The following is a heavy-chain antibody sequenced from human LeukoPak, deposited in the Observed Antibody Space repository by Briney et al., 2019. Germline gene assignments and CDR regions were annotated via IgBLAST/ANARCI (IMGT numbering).Heavy chain of an antibody. CDR1: GGTFSSYT. Sequence: ASVKVSCKASGGTFSSYTISWVRQAPGQGLEWMGWINPNSGGTNYAQKFQGRVTMTRDTSISTAYMELSRLRSDDTAVYYCARDYGDYGGHNWFDPWGQGTLVTVSS. V-gene: IGHV1-2*02. CDR3: ARDYGDYGGHNWFDP. CDR2: INPNSGGT. D-gene: IGHD4-17*01. J-gene: IGHJ5*02.